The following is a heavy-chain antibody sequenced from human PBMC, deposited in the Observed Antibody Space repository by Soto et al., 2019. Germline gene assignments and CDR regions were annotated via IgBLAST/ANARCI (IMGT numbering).Heavy chain of an antibody. CDR2: VSHDGRNT. J-gene: IGHJ4*01. Sequence: VQLVESGGGVLQPGRALRLSCAASGVTFSDYAMHWVRQAPGQGLEWVAVVSHDGRNTHYADSVKGRFTLSRDSSKNTVSLEMTSLRAEDTAVYYCAKGGRQWLVTSDFNYWGQGALFTVSS. V-gene: IGHV3-30*18. D-gene: IGHD6-19*01. CDR3: AKGGRQWLVTSDFNY. CDR1: GVTFSDYA.